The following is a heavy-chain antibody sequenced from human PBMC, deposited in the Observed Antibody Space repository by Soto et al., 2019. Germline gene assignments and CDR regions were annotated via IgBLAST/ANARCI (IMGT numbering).Heavy chain of an antibody. Sequence: QVQLVQSGAEVKKPGSSVKVSCKASGGTFSSYAISWVRQAPGQGLEWMGGIIPIFGTANYAQKFQGRVTITADESTSTAYMELSSLRSEDTAVYYCARVPNRAVPAAMLAYGMDVWGQGTTVTVSS. J-gene: IGHJ6*02. D-gene: IGHD2-2*01. V-gene: IGHV1-69*01. CDR1: GGTFSSYA. CDR2: IIPIFGTA. CDR3: ARVPNRAVPAAMLAYGMDV.